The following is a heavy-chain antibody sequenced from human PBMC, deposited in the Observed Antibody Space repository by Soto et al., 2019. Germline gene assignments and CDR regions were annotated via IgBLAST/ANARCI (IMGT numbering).Heavy chain of an antibody. J-gene: IGHJ5*02. CDR3: ARRHLAVAVRPRFEP. CDR1: GLSITDSEMG. CDR2: IDSSGEK. Sequence: QVTLKESGPVLVKPTETLTLRCTVSGLSITDSEMGVSWIRQPPGQPLEWLAHIDSSGEKSYRTFLKSRLAIPKDTSKSQIVPNMTKMEPADTATFYCARRHLAVAVRPRFEPWGQGIPVTVSS. V-gene: IGHV2-26*01. D-gene: IGHD6-19*01.